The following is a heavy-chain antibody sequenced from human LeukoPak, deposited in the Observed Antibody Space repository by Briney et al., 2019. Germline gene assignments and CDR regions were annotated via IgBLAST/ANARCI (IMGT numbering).Heavy chain of an antibody. CDR3: ATSPYYGSGLPSL. CDR1: SHSYNGYY. Sequence: SETVSLLCGLCSHSYNGYYWSWLRQPPGGAVVGLGANNQRGRPNYNPSLKGPITISVGTSKNQSSLKLSSVTTAETAVYYCATSPYYGSGLPSLWGQGTLVTVSS. CDR2: NNQRGRP. J-gene: IGHJ4*02. V-gene: IGHV4-34*01. D-gene: IGHD3-10*01.